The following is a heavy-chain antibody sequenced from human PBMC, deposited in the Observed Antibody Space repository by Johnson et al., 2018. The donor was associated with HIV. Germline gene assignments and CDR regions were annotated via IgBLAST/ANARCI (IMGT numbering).Heavy chain of an antibody. D-gene: IGHD6-19*01. CDR1: GFTFSDYY. CDR2: IGTAGDT. V-gene: IGHV3-13*01. J-gene: IGHJ3*02. CDR3: ARDGWGSRGWDDAFDI. Sequence: VQLVESGGGLVKPGGSLRLSCAASGFTFSDYYMSWIRQAPGKGLEWVSAIGTAGDTYYPGSVKGRFTISRENAKNTLYLQMNSLRAEDTAVYYCARDGWGSRGWDDAFDIWGQGTMVTVSS.